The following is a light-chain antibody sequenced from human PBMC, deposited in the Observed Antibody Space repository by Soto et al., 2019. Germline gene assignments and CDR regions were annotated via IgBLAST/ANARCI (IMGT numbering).Light chain of an antibody. V-gene: IGKV3-20*01. Sequence: EIVLTQSPGTLSLSPGERATLSCRASQSVSSSYLAWYQQKPGQAPRLLIYGASSRATGIPDRFSGSGSATDFTLTISRLEPEDFAVYYCQQYGSSTLTFGGGTKVDIK. CDR2: GAS. CDR1: QSVSSSY. CDR3: QQYGSSTLT. J-gene: IGKJ4*01.